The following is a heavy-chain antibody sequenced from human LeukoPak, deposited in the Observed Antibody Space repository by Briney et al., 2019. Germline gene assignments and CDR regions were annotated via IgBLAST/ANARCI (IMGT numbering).Heavy chain of an antibody. Sequence: GGALRLFCAGSGFTFSRYWMSWVGQAPGKGREGVANIKQDGSENYYVPSVKGRFTISRDNAKNSLYLQMNSLSAEDTAVYYCARRAPRGWYFDLWGRGTLVTVSS. CDR3: ARRAPRGWYFDL. V-gene: IGHV3-7*01. D-gene: IGHD3-10*01. J-gene: IGHJ2*01. CDR2: IKQDGSEN. CDR1: GFTFSRYW.